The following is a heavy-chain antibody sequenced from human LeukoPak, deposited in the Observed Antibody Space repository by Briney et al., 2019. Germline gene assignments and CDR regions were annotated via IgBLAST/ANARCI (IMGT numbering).Heavy chain of an antibody. D-gene: IGHD6-6*01. V-gene: IGHV3-21*01. J-gene: IGHJ4*02. CDR2: ISSSSSYI. Sequence: GGSLRLSCAASGFTFSSYSMNWVRQAPGKGLEWVSSISSSSSYIYYADSVKGRFTISRDNAKNSLYLQMNSLRAEDTAVYYCAGDDAARPPIYFDYWGQGTLVTVSS. CDR3: AGDDAARPPIYFDY. CDR1: GFTFSSYS.